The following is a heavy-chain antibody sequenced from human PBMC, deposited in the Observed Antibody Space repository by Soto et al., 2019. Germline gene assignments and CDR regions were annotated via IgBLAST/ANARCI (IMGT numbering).Heavy chain of an antibody. CDR1: GFTFSSYA. CDR2: IDSSGGST. J-gene: IGHJ4*01. Sequence: EVQLLESGGGLVQAGGSLRLSCAASGFTFSSYAMGWVRQAPGKGLEWVSSIDSSGGSTYYADSVKGRFTMSRDKSKNTLKLQRNSLRAEDTAVYYCARRLLGATVTYFDYWGQGTLVTVSS. V-gene: IGHV3-23*01. CDR3: ARRLLGATVTYFDY. D-gene: IGHD5-12*01.